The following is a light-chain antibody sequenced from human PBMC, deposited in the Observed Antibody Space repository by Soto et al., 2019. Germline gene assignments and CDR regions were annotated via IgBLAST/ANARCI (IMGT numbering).Light chain of an antibody. CDR3: AAWYASLKGVV. J-gene: IGLJ2*01. CDR2: SNN. CDR1: SSNIGSNT. Sequence: QSVLTQPPSASGTPGQRVTISCSGSSSNIGSNTVNWYQQLPGTAPQLLIYSNNKRPSGVPARFSGSKTDTSASLAISGLHSDDEADYYCAAWYASLKGVVFGGGTKLTVL. V-gene: IGLV1-44*01.